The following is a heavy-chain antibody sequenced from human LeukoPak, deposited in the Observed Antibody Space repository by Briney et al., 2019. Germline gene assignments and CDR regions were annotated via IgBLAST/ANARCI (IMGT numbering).Heavy chain of an antibody. CDR2: IHYSGSS. Sequence: PSETLSLTCTVSGDFISGRDFHWGWIRQPPGKGLEGIGKIHYSGSSYYKSSLKSRVTMSVDTSKNQFSLKVPSVTAADTAVYYCATDGIEGSSWYGEGSWGQGTLVTVSP. CDR3: ATDGIEGSSWYGEGS. V-gene: IGHV4-39*02. CDR1: GDFISGRDFH. J-gene: IGHJ5*02. D-gene: IGHD6-13*01.